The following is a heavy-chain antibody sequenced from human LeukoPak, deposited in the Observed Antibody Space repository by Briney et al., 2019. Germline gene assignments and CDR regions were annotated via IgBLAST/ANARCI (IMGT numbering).Heavy chain of an antibody. V-gene: IGHV3-23*01. CDR2: ISGSGGST. CDR3: AKGIRYYGSGSYYYYYYGMDV. CDR1: GFTFSSYA. Sequence: GGSLRLSCAASGFTFSSYAMSWVRQAPGKGLEWVSAISGSGGSTYYADSVKGRFTISRDNSKNTLYLQMNSLRAEDTAVYYCAKGIRYYGSGSYYYYYYGMDVWGQGTLVTVSS. D-gene: IGHD3-10*01. J-gene: IGHJ6*02.